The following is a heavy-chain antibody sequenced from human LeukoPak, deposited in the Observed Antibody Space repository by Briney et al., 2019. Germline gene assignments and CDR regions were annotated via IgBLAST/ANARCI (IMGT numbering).Heavy chain of an antibody. CDR3: ARSPGDKRFGY. V-gene: IGHV4-61*01. J-gene: IGHJ4*02. CDR1: GGSVSSGSYY. Sequence: SETLSLTCTVSGGSVSSGSYYWSWIRQPPGKGLEWIGYIYYSGSTNYNPSLKSRVTISLDTSKNQFSLKLNSVTAADTAAYYCARSPGDKRFGYWGQGTLVTVSS. CDR2: IYYSGST. D-gene: IGHD2-21*02.